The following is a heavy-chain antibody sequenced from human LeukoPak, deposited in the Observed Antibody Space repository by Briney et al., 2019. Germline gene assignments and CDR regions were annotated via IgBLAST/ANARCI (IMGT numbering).Heavy chain of an antibody. D-gene: IGHD2-15*01. CDR2: ISYDGSNE. V-gene: IGHV3-30*04. Sequence: PGGSLRLSCAASGFTFSSYVMHWVRQAPGKGLEWVAIISYDGSNEYYADSVKGRFTISRDNSKNTLYLQMNSLRAGDAAVYYCAKAPVTTCSGAYCYPFDYWSQGTLVTVSS. CDR3: AKAPVTTCSGAYCYPFDY. J-gene: IGHJ4*02. CDR1: GFTFSSYV.